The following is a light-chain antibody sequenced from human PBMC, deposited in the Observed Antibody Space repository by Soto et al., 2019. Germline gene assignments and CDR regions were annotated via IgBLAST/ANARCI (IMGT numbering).Light chain of an antibody. CDR2: ATS. V-gene: IGKV1-39*01. J-gene: IGKJ4*01. CDR1: QNIGKF. Sequence: DIQMTQSPSSLSASVGDRVTITCRPSQNIGKFLNWYQQKPGKAPTALIHATSTLQSGVSSRFSGSGSDTEFTLTITSLQPEDFATYFCQQSLSSPLTFGGGTTVESK. CDR3: QQSLSSPLT.